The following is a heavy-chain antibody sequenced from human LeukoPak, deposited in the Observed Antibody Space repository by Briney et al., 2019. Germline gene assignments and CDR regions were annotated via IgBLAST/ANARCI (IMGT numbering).Heavy chain of an antibody. V-gene: IGHV3-13*01. CDR3: VRGGIRVSGIDAFDI. Sequence: GGSLRLSCAASGFTFRNYDMHWVRQAPGRGLEWVSALGIGGDTYYLDSVKSRFTISRENAQNSLYLQMNSLTDGDTAVYYCVRGGIRVSGIDAFDIWGQGTMVSVSS. J-gene: IGHJ3*02. CDR1: GFTFRNYD. CDR2: LGIGGDT. D-gene: IGHD2-21*01.